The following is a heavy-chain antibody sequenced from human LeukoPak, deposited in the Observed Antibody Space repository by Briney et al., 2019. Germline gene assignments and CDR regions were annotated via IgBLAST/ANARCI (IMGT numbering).Heavy chain of an antibody. V-gene: IGHV7-4-1*02. CDR3: ASAHSPNYYGSGSRDY. J-gene: IGHJ4*02. D-gene: IGHD3-10*01. CDR1: GYTFTSYA. CDR2: INTNTGNP. Sequence: ASVKVSCKASGYTFTSYAMNWVRQASGQGLEWMGWINTNTGNPTYAQGFTGRFVFSLDTSVSTAYLQISSLKAEDTAVYYCASAHSPNYYGSGSRDYWGQGTLVTVSS.